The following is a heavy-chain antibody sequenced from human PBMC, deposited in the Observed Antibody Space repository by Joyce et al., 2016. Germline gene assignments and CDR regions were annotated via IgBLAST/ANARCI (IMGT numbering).Heavy chain of an antibody. J-gene: IGHJ6*02. CDR1: GGSISSGDYY. Sequence: QVQLQESGPGLVKPSQTLSVTCTVSGGSISSGDYYWRWIRQPPGKGLEWIGYIHESVNTNYKPSLKSRITISVDTSKNQFSLRLSSVTAADTAVYFCARENMRYYGSSGYYYYYYGMDVWGQGTTVTVSS. CDR3: ARENMRYYGSSGYYYYYYGMDV. D-gene: IGHD3-22*01. V-gene: IGHV4-30-4*01. CDR2: IHESVNT.